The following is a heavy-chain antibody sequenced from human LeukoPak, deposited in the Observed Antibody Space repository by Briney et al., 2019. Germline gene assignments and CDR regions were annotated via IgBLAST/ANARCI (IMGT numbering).Heavy chain of an antibody. J-gene: IGHJ4*02. Sequence: PGGSLRLSCAASGFTFSNYAMSWVRQAPGKGLEWVSVISNSGGSTYYADSVKGRFTISRDNSKNTLYLQMNSLGAEDTALYYRAKHLRNGVYLGFDCWGQGTLVTVPS. V-gene: IGHV3-23*01. CDR1: GFTFSNYA. CDR3: AKHLRNGVYLGFDC. D-gene: IGHD2/OR15-2a*01. CDR2: ISNSGGST.